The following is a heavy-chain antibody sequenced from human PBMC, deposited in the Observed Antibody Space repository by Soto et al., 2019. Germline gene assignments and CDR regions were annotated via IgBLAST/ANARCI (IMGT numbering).Heavy chain of an antibody. D-gene: IGHD2-15*01. CDR1: GGSFSGYY. Sequence: SETLSLTCAVYGGSFSGYYWSWIRQPPGKGLEWIGEINHSGSTNYNPSLKSRVTISVDTSKNQFSLKLSSVTAADTAVYYCARRALEYGGNPGLVEAFDIWGQGTMVTVSS. V-gene: IGHV4-34*01. J-gene: IGHJ3*02. CDR3: ARRALEYGGNPGLVEAFDI. CDR2: INHSGST.